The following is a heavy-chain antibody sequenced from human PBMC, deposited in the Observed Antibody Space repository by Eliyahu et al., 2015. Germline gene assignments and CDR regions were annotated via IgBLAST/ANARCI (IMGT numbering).Heavy chain of an antibody. CDR2: ITGNGGGT. CDR1: GFTFTSX. V-gene: IGHV3-23*01. Sequence: EVQLLESGGGLVQPGGSLXLSCAASGFTFTSXMSWVRQAPGKGLEWVSAITGNGGGTFYADSVKGRFTISRDNSKNTLYLQMNSLRAEDTAVYYCATDRGGGFDYWGQGTLVTVSS. D-gene: IGHD3-16*01. CDR3: ATDRGGGFDY. J-gene: IGHJ4*02.